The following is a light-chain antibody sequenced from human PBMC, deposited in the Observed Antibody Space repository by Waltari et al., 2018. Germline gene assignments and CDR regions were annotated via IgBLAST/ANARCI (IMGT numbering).Light chain of an antibody. J-gene: IGLJ2*01. CDR3: SSRDSSGDVI. V-gene: IGLV3-19*01. CDR1: ILRVYY. CDR2: GKN. Sequence: SSELTQDPAVSVALGQTVRITCQGDILRVYYPNWCQQKPGQAPPLGIYGKNNRPSGIPDRFSASTSGSTASLTITGAQAEDEAHYYCSSRDSSGDVIFGGGTKLTVL.